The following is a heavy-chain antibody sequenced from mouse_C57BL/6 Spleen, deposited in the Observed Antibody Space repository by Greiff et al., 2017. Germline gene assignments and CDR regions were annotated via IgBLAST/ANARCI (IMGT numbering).Heavy chain of an antibody. CDR1: GFSLTSYA. CDR3: ARKRNTGFYYAMDY. J-gene: IGHJ4*01. CDR2: IWTGGGT. V-gene: IGHV2-9-1*01. Sequence: QVQLQQSGPGLVAPSQSLSITCTVSGFSLTSYAISWVRQPPGKGLEWLGVIWTGGGTNYNSALKSRLSISKDNSTSQVFLKMNSLQTDDTARYYCARKRNTGFYYAMDYWGQGTSVTVSS.